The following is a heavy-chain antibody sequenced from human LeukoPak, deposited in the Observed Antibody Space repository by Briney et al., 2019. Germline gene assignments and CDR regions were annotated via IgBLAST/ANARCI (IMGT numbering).Heavy chain of an antibody. J-gene: IGHJ4*02. D-gene: IGHD2-8*01. CDR3: AKDTSIGRYCTNGVCSPFDY. CDR2: ISGSAYNT. CDR1: GFTFSSYG. Sequence: PGGSLRLSCAASGFTFSSYGMSWVRQAPGKGLEWVSTISGSAYNTYYADSVKGRFTVSRDNSANTLYLQMNSLRADDTALYYCAKDTSIGRYCTNGVCSPFDYWGQGTLVTVSS. V-gene: IGHV3-23*01.